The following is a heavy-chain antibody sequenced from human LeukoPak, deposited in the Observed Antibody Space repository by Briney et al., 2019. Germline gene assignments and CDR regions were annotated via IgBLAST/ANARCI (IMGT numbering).Heavy chain of an antibody. V-gene: IGHV4-59*12. D-gene: IGHD3-3*01. CDR2: IYYSGST. CDR3: ARDSFFGVIHDGY. J-gene: IGHJ4*02. Sequence: SETLSLTCTVSGGSISSYYWSWIRQPPGKGLEWIGYIYYSGSTYYNPSLKSRLTMSVDTSNNQFSLKLSSVTAADTAVYYCARDSFFGVIHDGYWGQGTLVTVSS. CDR1: GGSISSYY.